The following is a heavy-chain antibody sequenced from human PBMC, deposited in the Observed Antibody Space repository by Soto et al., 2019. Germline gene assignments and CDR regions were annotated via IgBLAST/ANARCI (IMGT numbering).Heavy chain of an antibody. CDR3: ARENVWFGELLYNWFDP. J-gene: IGHJ5*02. CDR2: IYHSGSI. Sequence: PSETLSLTCAVSGGSISSGGYSWSWIRQPPGKGLEGIGYIYHSGSIYYNPSLKSRVTISVDRSKNQFSLKLSSVTAADTAVYYCARENVWFGELLYNWFDPWGQGTLVTVSS. D-gene: IGHD3-10*01. V-gene: IGHV4-30-2*01. CDR1: GGSISSGGYS.